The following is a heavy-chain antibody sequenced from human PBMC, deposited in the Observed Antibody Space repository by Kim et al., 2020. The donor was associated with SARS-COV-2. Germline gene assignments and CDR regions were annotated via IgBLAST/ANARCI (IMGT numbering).Heavy chain of an antibody. CDR3: ARGFKGINSNWFDP. V-gene: IGHV4-34*01. CDR1: GGSFSGYY. J-gene: IGHJ5*02. CDR2: INHSGST. D-gene: IGHD1-20*01. Sequence: SETLSLTCAVYGGSFSGYYWSWIRQPPGKGLEWIGEINHSGSTNYNPSLKSRVTISVDTSKNQFSLKLSSVTAADTAVYYCARGFKGINSNWFDPWGQGTLVTVSS.